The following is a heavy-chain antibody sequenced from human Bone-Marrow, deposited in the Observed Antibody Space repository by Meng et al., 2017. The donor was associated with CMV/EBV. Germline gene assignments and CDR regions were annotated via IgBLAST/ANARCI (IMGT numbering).Heavy chain of an antibody. Sequence: SETLSLTCTVSGGSISSSSYYWGWIRQPPGKGLEWIGSINYSGSTYYNPSLKSRVTISVDPYKNQFSLKLSSVTAADTAVYYCARAFPKGGFGEVNRFDYWGQGTLVTVSS. CDR1: GGSISSSSYY. CDR3: ARAFPKGGFGEVNRFDY. CDR2: INYSGST. D-gene: IGHD3-10*01. J-gene: IGHJ4*02. V-gene: IGHV4-39*07.